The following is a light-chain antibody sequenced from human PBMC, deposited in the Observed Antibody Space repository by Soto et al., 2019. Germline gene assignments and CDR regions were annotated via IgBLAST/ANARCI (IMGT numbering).Light chain of an antibody. Sequence: DIQLTQSPSSLSASVGDRVTITCRVSQGISSYLNWYRQKPGKVPKLLIYSASNLQSGVPSRFMGRGSGKNFLLPYSSLQPEVFATFYGKRTYNPPILTFGQGTKLEIK. V-gene: IGKV1-27*01. J-gene: IGKJ2*01. CDR2: SAS. CDR3: KRTYNPPILT. CDR1: QGISSY.